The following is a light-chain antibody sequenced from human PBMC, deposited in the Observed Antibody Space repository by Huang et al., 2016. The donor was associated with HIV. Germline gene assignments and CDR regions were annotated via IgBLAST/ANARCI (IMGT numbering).Light chain of an antibody. CDR2: GAS. CDR1: QSVGIY. Sequence: IVFTQSPGTLSLSPGERATLSCRASQSVGIYLAWYQQKPGQAPRLLIDGASTRVTGIPDRFSGGGSGTDFTLSISRLEPEDFAVYYCQQYERPPDTFGPGTKVNIK. CDR3: QQYERPPDT. V-gene: IGKV3-20*01. J-gene: IGKJ3*01.